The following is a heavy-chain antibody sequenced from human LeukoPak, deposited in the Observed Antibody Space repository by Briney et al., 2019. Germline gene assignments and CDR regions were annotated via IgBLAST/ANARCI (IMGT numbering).Heavy chain of an antibody. V-gene: IGHV4-61*02. J-gene: IGHJ4*02. Sequence: PSETPSLTCSVSGGSISSSNYYWSWIRQPAGKGLEWIGRIYTSESTNYNPSLKSRVTISVDTSKNQFSLKLSSVTAADTAVYYCAREGSSSSSEVDYWGQGTLVTVSS. CDR3: AREGSSSSSEVDY. CDR1: GGSISSSNYY. D-gene: IGHD6-6*01. CDR2: IYTSEST.